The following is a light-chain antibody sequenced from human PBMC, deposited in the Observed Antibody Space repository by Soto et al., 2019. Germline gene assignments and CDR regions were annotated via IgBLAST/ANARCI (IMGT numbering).Light chain of an antibody. J-gene: IGKJ4*01. Sequence: NIQMTQSPSAMSASVGDRVTITCRARQDITTNLAWFQQKPGKVPKLLIHAASSLQSGVPSRFGASGSGTEFTLTISRLEPVDFADYYCLEHNTYPFGGGTQVEIK. CDR2: AAS. V-gene: IGKV1D-17*01. CDR3: LEHNTYP. CDR1: QDITTN.